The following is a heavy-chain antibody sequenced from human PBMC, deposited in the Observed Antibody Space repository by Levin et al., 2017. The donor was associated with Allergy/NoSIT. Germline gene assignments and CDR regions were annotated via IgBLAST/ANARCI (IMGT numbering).Heavy chain of an antibody. J-gene: IGHJ5*02. CDR3: ARRWGYSGGSWFDP. Sequence: GASVKVSCVVSGYSFSAYSIVWVRQMPGKGLEWMGIFNPSNSDATFSPSFQGQVTMSADKSISTAYLQWHSLKASDTAIYYCARRWGYSGGSWFDPWGQGTLVTVSS. V-gene: IGHV5-51*03. CDR1: GYSFSAYS. CDR2: FNPSNSDA. D-gene: IGHD4-11*01.